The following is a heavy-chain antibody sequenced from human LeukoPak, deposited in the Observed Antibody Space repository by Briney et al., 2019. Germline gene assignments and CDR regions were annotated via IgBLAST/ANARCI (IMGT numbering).Heavy chain of an antibody. CDR3: ASPYYYDSSGYIH. J-gene: IGHJ4*02. CDR1: GGTFSSHA. Sequence: SVKVSCKASGGTFSSHAISWVRQAPGQGLEWMGRIIPILGIANYAQKFQGRVTITADKPTSTAYMELSSLRSEDTAVYYCASPYYYDSSGYIHWGQGTLVTVSS. V-gene: IGHV1-69*04. CDR2: IIPILGIA. D-gene: IGHD3-22*01.